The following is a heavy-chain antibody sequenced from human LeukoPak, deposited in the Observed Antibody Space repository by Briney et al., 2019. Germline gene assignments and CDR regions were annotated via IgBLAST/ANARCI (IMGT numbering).Heavy chain of an antibody. V-gene: IGHV1-18*01. J-gene: IGHJ3*02. Sequence: ASVKVSCKASGYTFTSYGISWVRQAPGQGLEWMGWISAYNGNTNYAQKLQGRVTMTTDTSTSTAHMELRSLRSDDTAVYYCARTGTTDADAFDIWGQGTMVTVSS. D-gene: IGHD1-1*01. CDR1: GYTFTSYG. CDR3: ARTGTTDADAFDI. CDR2: ISAYNGNT.